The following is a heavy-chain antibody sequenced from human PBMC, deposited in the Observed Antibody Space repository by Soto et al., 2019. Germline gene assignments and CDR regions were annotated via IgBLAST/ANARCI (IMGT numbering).Heavy chain of an antibody. D-gene: IGHD4-4*01. CDR1: GGSISSYY. J-gene: IGHJ5*02. V-gene: IGHV4-59*08. CDR2: IYYSGST. CDR3: ARHNLGPSNYPSETQRNWFDP. Sequence: SETLSLTCTVSGGSISSYYWSWIRQPPGKGLEWIGYIYYSGSTNYNPSLKSRVTISVDTSKNQFSLKLSSVTAADTAVYYCARHNLGPSNYPSETQRNWFDPWGQGTLVTVSS.